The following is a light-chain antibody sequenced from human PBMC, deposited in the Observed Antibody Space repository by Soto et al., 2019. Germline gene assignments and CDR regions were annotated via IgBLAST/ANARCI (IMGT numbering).Light chain of an antibody. CDR1: SSDVGRYNY. J-gene: IGLJ1*01. Sequence: QSALTQPASVSGSPGQSITISCTGTSSDVGRYNYVSWYQQHAGKPPKPMIYDVSIRLSGVSNRFSGSKSGNTASLTISGLQAEDEADYYCSSYTTRSTYVFGTGTKLTVL. V-gene: IGLV2-14*01. CDR2: DVS. CDR3: SSYTTRSTYV.